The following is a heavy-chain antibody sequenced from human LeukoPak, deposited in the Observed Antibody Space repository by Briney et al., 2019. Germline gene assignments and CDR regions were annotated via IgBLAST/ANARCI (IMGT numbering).Heavy chain of an antibody. D-gene: IGHD5-12*01. CDR3: AREATDVGFS. CDR1: GGSISSGDYY. CDR2: IYYSGST. V-gene: IGHV4-30-4*02. Sequence: PSETLSLTCTVSGGSISSGDYYWGWIRQPPGKGLERIGYIYYSGSTYYNPYLKGRVTITVDTSKNQSSLKLSSMTAADTAVYYCAREATDVGFSWGQGTLVTVSS. J-gene: IGHJ4*02.